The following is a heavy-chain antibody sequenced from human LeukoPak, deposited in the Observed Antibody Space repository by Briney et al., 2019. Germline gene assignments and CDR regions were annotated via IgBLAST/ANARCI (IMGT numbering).Heavy chain of an antibody. D-gene: IGHD6-13*01. Sequence: PGGSLRLSCAASGFTFSSYAMSWVRQAPGKGLEWVSAISGSGGSTYYADSVKGRFTISRDNSKNTLYLQMNSLRAEDTAVYYCAKGSGWQQLPPSPVFDYWGQGALVTVSS. V-gene: IGHV3-23*01. J-gene: IGHJ4*02. CDR3: AKGSGWQQLPPSPVFDY. CDR1: GFTFSSYA. CDR2: ISGSGGST.